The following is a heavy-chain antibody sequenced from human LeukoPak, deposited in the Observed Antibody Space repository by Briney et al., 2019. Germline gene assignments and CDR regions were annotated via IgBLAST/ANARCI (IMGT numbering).Heavy chain of an antibody. D-gene: IGHD1-26*01. V-gene: IGHV5-51*01. CDR2: IYPGDSDT. CDR1: GYSFTSYW. Sequence: GESLKISCKGSGYSFTSYWIGWVRQLPGKGLEWMGIIYPGDSDTRYNPSFQGQVTISADKSISTAYLQWSSLKASDTAMYYCARLPGGSPGNRGWYFDLWGRGTLVTVSS. J-gene: IGHJ2*01. CDR3: ARLPGGSPGNRGWYFDL.